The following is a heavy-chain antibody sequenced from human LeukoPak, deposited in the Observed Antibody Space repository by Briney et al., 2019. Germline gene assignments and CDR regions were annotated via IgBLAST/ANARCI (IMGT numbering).Heavy chain of an antibody. CDR1: GGSISSGGYY. CDR2: IYYSGST. CDR3: ARGGYSYGSFDY. Sequence: SQTLSLTCTVSGGSISSGGYYWSWIRQHPGKGLEWIGYIYYSGSTYYNPSLKGRVTISVDTSKNQFSLKLSSVTAADTAVYYCARGGYSYGSFDYWGQGTLVTVSS. V-gene: IGHV4-31*03. J-gene: IGHJ4*02. D-gene: IGHD5-18*01.